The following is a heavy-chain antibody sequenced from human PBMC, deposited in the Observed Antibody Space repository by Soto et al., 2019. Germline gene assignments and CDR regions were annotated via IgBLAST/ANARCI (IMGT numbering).Heavy chain of an antibody. CDR1: GGTFSSYA. CDR2: IIPIFGTA. CDR3: ASYGSGSYYYYYYYGMDV. J-gene: IGHJ6*02. V-gene: IGHV1-69*01. Sequence: QVQLVQSGAEVQKPGSSVKVSCKASGGTFSSYAISWVRQAPGQGLEWMGGIIPIFGTANYAQKFQGRVTITAEESTSTAYMELSSLRSEDTAVYYCASYGSGSYYYYYYYGMDVWGQGTTVTVSS. D-gene: IGHD3-10*01.